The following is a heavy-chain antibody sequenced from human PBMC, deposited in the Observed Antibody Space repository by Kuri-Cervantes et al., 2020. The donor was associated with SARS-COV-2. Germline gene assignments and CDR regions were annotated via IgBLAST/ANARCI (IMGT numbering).Heavy chain of an antibody. CDR2: IYYSGST. J-gene: IGHJ1*01. D-gene: IGHD4-17*01. Sequence: GSLRLSCTVSGGSISSYYWSWIRQPPGKGLEWIGYIYYSGSTYYNPSLKSRVTISVDTSKNQFSLKLSSVTAADTAVYYCAYTTVTGYFQHWGQGTVVTVSS. CDR3: AYTTVTGYFQH. CDR1: GGSISSYY. V-gene: IGHV4-59*08.